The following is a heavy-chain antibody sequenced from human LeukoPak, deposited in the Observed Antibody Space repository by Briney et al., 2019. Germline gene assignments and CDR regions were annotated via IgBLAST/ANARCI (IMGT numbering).Heavy chain of an antibody. CDR3: ARGSGYYDSSGYPFDY. V-gene: IGHV3-48*04. Sequence: GGSLCLSCAASGFTLCSFSMNWVAQAPGRGWRGVLYISSSSSTIYYAGSVKGRFTISRDNAKNSLYLQMNSLRAEDTAVYYCARGSGYYDSSGYPFDYWGQGTLVTVSS. CDR2: ISSSSSTI. CDR1: GFTLCSFS. D-gene: IGHD3-22*01. J-gene: IGHJ4*02.